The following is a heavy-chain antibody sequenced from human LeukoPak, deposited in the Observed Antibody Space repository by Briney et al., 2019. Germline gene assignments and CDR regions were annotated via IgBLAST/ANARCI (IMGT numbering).Heavy chain of an antibody. D-gene: IGHD7-27*01. J-gene: IGHJ4*02. CDR2: ISGSGAST. V-gene: IGHV3-23*01. CDR1: GFTFSSYA. Sequence: GGSLRLSRAASGFTFSSYAMNWVRQAPGKGLEWVSAISGSGASTYYADSVKGRFTISRDNSKNTLFLQMNSLRAEDTAVYYCAKDLGANWGSGYWGQGTLVTVSS. CDR3: AKDLGANWGSGY.